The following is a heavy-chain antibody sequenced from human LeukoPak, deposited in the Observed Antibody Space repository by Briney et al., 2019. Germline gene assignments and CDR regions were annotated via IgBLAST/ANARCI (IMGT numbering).Heavy chain of an antibody. D-gene: IGHD1-26*01. CDR3: ARAQGGSYGDY. V-gene: IGHV1-2*02. J-gene: IGHJ4*02. Sequence: ASVKVSCKVSGYTFTGYYMHWVRQAPGQGLEWMGWVNPNSGGTNYAQKFQGRVTMTRDTSISTAYMELSRLRSDDTAVYYCARAQGGSYGDYWGQGTLVTVSS. CDR1: GYTFTGYY. CDR2: VNPNSGGT.